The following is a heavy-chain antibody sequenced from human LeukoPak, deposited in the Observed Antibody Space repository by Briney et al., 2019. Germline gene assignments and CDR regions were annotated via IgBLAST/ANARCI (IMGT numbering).Heavy chain of an antibody. Sequence: ASETLSLTCAVYGRSFSGYYWSWIRQPPGKGLEWIGEINHSGSTNYNPSLRSRVTISVDTSKNQFSLKLSSVTAADTAVYYCARGGYSYGYVSVSYYYGMDVWGKGTTVTVSS. V-gene: IGHV4-34*01. J-gene: IGHJ6*04. CDR3: ARGGYSYGYVSVSYYYGMDV. CDR1: GRSFSGYY. D-gene: IGHD5-18*01. CDR2: INHSGST.